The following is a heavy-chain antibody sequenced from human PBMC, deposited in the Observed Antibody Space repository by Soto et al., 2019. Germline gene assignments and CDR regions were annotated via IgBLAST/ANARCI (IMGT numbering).Heavy chain of an antibody. CDR3: ASSRQLSRSDYYYYGMDV. CDR2: IIPIFGTA. CDR1: GGTFSSYA. J-gene: IGHJ6*02. V-gene: IGHV1-69*13. D-gene: IGHD2-2*01. Sequence: SVKVSCKASGGTFSSYAISWVRQAPGQGLEWMGGIIPIFGTANYAQKFQGRVTITADESTSTAYMELSSLRSEDAAVYYCASSRQLSRSDYYYYGMDVWGQGTTVTVSS.